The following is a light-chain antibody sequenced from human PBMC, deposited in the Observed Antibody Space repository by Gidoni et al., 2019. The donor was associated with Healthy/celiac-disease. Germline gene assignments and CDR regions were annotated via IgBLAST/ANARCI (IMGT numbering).Light chain of an antibody. CDR1: QGMRND. J-gene: IGKJ1*01. Sequence: AIQMNQSPSSLSASVGDRVTITCRASQGMRNDLGWYQQQPGKAPKLLIYAASSLPSGVPSRFRGSGSVTDFTLTIRSLQPEDFATYYCLQDYNYPWTFGQGTKVEIK. V-gene: IGKV1-6*01. CDR2: AAS. CDR3: LQDYNYPWT.